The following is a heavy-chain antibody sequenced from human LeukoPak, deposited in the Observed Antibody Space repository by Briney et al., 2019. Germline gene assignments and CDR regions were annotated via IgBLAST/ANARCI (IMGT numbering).Heavy chain of an antibody. J-gene: IGHJ4*02. Sequence: GGSLRLSCAASGFTVSSNYMSWVRQAPGKGLEWVSVIYSGGSTYYADSVKGRFTISRDNSKNTLYLQMNGLRVEDTAVYYCAKELTTVTHFDYWGQGTLVTVSS. CDR2: IYSGGST. V-gene: IGHV3-66*01. D-gene: IGHD4-17*01. CDR1: GFTVSSNY. CDR3: AKELTTVTHFDY.